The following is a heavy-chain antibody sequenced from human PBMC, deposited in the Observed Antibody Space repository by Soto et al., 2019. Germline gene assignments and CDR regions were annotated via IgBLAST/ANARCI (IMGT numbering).Heavy chain of an antibody. J-gene: IGHJ4*02. D-gene: IGHD1-1*01. CDR3: ATHPKYWNLDYFDY. CDR2: ISSGGNFI. Sequence: GGSLRLSCVVSGFTFSDYCMNWVRQAPGRGLEWVASISSGGNFIYYADSVRGRFTISRDNAENSLYLQMNSLGVEDTATYYCATHPKYWNLDYFDYWGQGTLVTVSS. V-gene: IGHV3-21*06. CDR1: GFTFSDYC.